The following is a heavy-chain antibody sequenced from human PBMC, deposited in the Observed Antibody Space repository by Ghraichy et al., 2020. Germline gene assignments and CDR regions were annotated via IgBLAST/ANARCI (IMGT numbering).Heavy chain of an antibody. J-gene: IGHJ4*02. V-gene: IGHV4-34*01. CDR3: ARAHVLPFDY. D-gene: IGHD3-10*01. CDR1: GGSFSGYY. CDR2: INHSGST. Sequence: SETLSLTCAVYGGSFSGYYWSWIRQPPGKGLEWIGEINHSGSTNYNPSLKSRVTISVDTSKNQFSLKLSSVTAADTAVYYCARAHVLPFDYWGQGTLVTVSS.